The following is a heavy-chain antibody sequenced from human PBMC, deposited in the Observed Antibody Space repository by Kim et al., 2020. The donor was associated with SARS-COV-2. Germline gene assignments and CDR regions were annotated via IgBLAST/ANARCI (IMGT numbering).Heavy chain of an antibody. J-gene: IGHJ4*02. CDR3: ARIGNRIAAAGTAGRGVDY. Sequence: GFTISRDNSKNTLYLQRNSLRAEDTAVYYCARIGNRIAAAGTAGRGVDYWGQGTLVTVSS. D-gene: IGHD6-13*01. V-gene: IGHV3-30*01.